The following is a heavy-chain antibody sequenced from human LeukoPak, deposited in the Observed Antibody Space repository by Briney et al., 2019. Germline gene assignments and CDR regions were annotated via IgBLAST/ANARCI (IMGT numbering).Heavy chain of an antibody. CDR3: ARVGYYYDSSGYPDGDY. D-gene: IGHD3-22*01. CDR2: IYYSGST. V-gene: IGHV4-31*03. Sequence: SQTLSLTCTVSGGSISSGGYYWSWIRQHPGKGLEWIGYIYYSGSTYYNPSLKSRVTISVDTSKNQFSLKLSSVTAADTAVYYCARVGYYYDSSGYPDGDYWGQGTLVTVSS. CDR1: GGSISSGGYY. J-gene: IGHJ4*02.